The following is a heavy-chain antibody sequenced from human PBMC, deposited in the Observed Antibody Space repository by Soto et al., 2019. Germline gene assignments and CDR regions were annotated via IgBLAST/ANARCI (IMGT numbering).Heavy chain of an antibody. CDR3: AGGSRDI. J-gene: IGHJ3*02. V-gene: IGHV4-34*01. CDR1: GGSFSGYY. Sequence: QVHLQQWGAGLLKPSETLSLTCAVYGGSFSGYYWSWIRQPPGKGLEWIGEISHSGSTNYNTSLMNRVTISVDTSKNQFSLNLNSMTAADTAMYYCAGGSRDIWGQGTMVTVSS. CDR2: ISHSGST.